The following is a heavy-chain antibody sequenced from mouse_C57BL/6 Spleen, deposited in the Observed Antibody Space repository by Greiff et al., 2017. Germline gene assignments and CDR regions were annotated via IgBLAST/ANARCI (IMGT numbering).Heavy chain of an antibody. CDR1: GFTFSDYG. D-gene: IGHD2-3*01. V-gene: IGHV5-17*01. Sequence: EVHLVESGGGLVKPGGSLKLSCAASGFTFSDYGMHWVRQAPEKGLEWVAYISSGSSTIYYADTVKGRFTISRDNAKNTLFLQMTSLRSEDTAMYYCARSPDGYSWYFDVWGTGTTVTVSS. CDR2: ISSGSSTI. J-gene: IGHJ1*03. CDR3: ARSPDGYSWYFDV.